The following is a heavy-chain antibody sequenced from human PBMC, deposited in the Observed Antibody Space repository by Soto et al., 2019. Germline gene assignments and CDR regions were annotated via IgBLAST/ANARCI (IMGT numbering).Heavy chain of an antibody. V-gene: IGHV3-7*01. CDR3: AREELGTVTPEAWDAFDI. CDR1: GFTFSSYW. D-gene: IGHD4-17*01. CDR2: IKQDGSEK. J-gene: IGHJ3*02. Sequence: EVQLVESGVGLVQPGGSLRLSCAASGFTFSSYWMSWVRQAPGKGLEWVANIKQDGSEKYYVDSVKGRFTISRANAKNSLYLQMNCLRAEDTAVYYCAREELGTVTPEAWDAFDIWGQGTMVTVSS.